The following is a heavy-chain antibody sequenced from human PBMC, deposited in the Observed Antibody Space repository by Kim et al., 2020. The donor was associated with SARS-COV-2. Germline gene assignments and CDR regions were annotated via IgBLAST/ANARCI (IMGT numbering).Heavy chain of an antibody. D-gene: IGHD3-10*01. V-gene: IGHV1-46*01. CDR1: GYTFTSYY. CDR2: INPSGGST. CDR3: ARVQVRGVIIDPYYYYYGMDV. Sequence: ASVKVSCKASGYTFTSYYMHWVRQAPGQGLEWMGIINPSGGSTSYAQKFQGRVTMTRDTSTSTVYMELSSLRSEDTAVYYCARVQVRGVIIDPYYYYYGMDVWGQGTTVTVSS. J-gene: IGHJ6*02.